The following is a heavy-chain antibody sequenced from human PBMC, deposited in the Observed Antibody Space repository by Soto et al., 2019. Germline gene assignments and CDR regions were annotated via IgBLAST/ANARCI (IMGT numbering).Heavy chain of an antibody. Sequence: GGSLRLSCAASGFPLGTYAMTWVRQAPGKGLEWVSAISGSGGSTYYADSVKGRFTISRDKSKSTLFLQMNSLRAEDTAVYYCAKNWDTTFSSSSHWGQGALVTVS. D-gene: IGHD6-6*01. CDR3: AKNWDTTFSSSSH. CDR1: GFPLGTYA. J-gene: IGHJ4*02. CDR2: ISGSGGST. V-gene: IGHV3-23*01.